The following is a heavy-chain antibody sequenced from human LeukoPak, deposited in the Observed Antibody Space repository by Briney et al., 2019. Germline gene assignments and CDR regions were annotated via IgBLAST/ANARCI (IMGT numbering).Heavy chain of an antibody. CDR2: IHYSGST. Sequence: SETLSLTCGVSGGSISNGEYSWSWLRQPPGRGLEWIGHIHYSGSTNYNPSLKSRVTISADTSKNQFTLKLSSVTAADTAVYYCARQTWLLDYWGQGTLVTVSS. J-gene: IGHJ4*02. CDR3: ARQTWLLDY. V-gene: IGHV4-61*08. CDR1: GGSISNGEYS. D-gene: IGHD5-12*01.